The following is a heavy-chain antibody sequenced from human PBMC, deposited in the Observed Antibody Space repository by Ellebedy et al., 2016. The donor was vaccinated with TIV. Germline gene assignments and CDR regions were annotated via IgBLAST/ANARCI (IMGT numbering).Heavy chain of an antibody. CDR1: GFIFIDYS. J-gene: IGHJ4*02. CDR3: ARGIEYASGD. Sequence: GESLKISCAASGFIFIDYSINWLRQAPGKGPEWIAYIIYNSATMHYADSVKGRFTISRDNAKNSMYLQMNSLRDEDTAVYYCARGIEYASGDWGQGTLVTVSS. V-gene: IGHV3-48*02. CDR2: IIYNSATM. D-gene: IGHD6-19*01.